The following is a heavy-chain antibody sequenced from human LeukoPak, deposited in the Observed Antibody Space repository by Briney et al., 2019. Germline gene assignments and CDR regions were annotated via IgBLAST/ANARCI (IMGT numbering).Heavy chain of an antibody. CDR2: IYYSGTA. V-gene: IGHV4-39*01. Sequence: SETLSLTCSVFGGSISSGSYYWGWIRQSPGKGLEWIGSIYYSGTAYYNPSLKSRVTTSVDTSKNQFSLKLRSVTAADTAVYYCARQGWELHDAFDIWGQGTTVTVSS. CDR3: ARQGWELHDAFDI. CDR1: GGSISSGSYY. D-gene: IGHD1-26*01. J-gene: IGHJ3*02.